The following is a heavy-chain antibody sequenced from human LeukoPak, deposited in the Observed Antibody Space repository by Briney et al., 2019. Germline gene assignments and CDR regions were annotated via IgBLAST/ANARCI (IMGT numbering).Heavy chain of an antibody. CDR1: GYTFIDYF. CDR3: VRAVSGTLGGAFDI. J-gene: IGHJ3*02. V-gene: IGHV1-2*02. CDR2: INPNSGVT. D-gene: IGHD1-7*01. Sequence: ASVKVSCKASGYTFIDYFIHWMRQTPGQGLERLGWINPNSGVTRYAQKFQDRVTMTRDTAAYMELSSLKSDDTAVYYCVRAVSGTLGGAFDIWGQGTAVTVPS.